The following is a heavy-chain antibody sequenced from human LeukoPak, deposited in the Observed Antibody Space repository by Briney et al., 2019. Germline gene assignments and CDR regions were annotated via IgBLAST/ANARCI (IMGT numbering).Heavy chain of an antibody. V-gene: IGHV3-33*01. CDR2: IWSDGNNK. CDR1: GFTFYDYG. CDR3: ARDRYVKYFFDH. Sequence: GGSLRLSCAASGFTFYDYGMHWVRQAPGKGREWVAVIWSDGNNKYYADSVKGRFTISRDNSKNTLYLQMNSLRAEDTAIYYCARDRYVKYFFDHWGQGALVTVSS. J-gene: IGHJ4*02. D-gene: IGHD3-16*01.